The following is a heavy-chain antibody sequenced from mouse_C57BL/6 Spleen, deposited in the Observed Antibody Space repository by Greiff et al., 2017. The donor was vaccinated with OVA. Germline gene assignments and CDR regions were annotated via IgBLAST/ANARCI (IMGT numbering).Heavy chain of an antibody. CDR2: IDPSDSET. D-gene: IGHD1-2*01. Sequence: QVHVKQSGAELVRPGSSVKLSCKASGYTFTSYWMHWVKQRPIQGLEWIGNIDPSDSETHYNQKFKDKATLTVDKSSSTAYMQLSSLTSEDSAVYYCARGTAFAYWGQGTLVTVSA. J-gene: IGHJ3*01. CDR3: ARGTAFAY. CDR1: GYTFTSYW. V-gene: IGHV1-52*01.